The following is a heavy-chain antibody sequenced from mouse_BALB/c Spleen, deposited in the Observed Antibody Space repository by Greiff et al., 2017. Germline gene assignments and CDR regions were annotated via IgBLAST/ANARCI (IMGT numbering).Heavy chain of an antibody. Sequence: EVMLVESGPSLVKPSQTLSLTCSVTGDSITSSYWNWIRKFPGNKLEYMGYISYSGSTYYNPSLKSRISITRDTSKNQYYLQLNSVTTEDTATYYCARYFGNYGYFDVWGAGTTVTVSS. CDR3: ARYFGNYGYFDV. CDR1: GDSITSSY. CDR2: ISYSGST. V-gene: IGHV3-8*02. D-gene: IGHD1-1*01. J-gene: IGHJ1*01.